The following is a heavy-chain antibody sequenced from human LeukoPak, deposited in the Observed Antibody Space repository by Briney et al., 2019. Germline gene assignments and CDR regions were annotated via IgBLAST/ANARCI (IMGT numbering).Heavy chain of an antibody. CDR2: IYTSGST. V-gene: IGHV4-61*02. D-gene: IGHD3-10*01. CDR3: ARGGTRGNWFDP. CDR1: GGSISSGSCY. J-gene: IGHJ5*02. Sequence: SQTLSLTCTVSGGSISSGSCYWSWIRQPAGKGLEWIGRIYTSGSTNYNPSLKSRVTISVDTSKNQFSLKLSSVTAADAAVYYCARGGTRGNWFDPWGQGTLVTVSS.